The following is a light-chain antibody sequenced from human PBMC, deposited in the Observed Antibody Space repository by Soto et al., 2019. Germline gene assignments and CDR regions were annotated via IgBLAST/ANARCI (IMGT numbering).Light chain of an antibody. CDR2: GAS. CDR1: QDISTW. V-gene: IGKV1-12*01. CDR3: QEASRITIT. Sequence: DIQMTQSPSSVSASVGDTVTITCRASQDISTWLAWYQKKPGKDPKLLIYGASTLQSGVPSRFSGSGSGKGFNLTISKLQTEDFATYYCQEASRITITFGQGTRLEIK. J-gene: IGKJ5*01.